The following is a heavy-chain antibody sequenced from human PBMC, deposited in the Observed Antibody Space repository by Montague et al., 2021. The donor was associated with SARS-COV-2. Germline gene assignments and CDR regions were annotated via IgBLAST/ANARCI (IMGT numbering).Heavy chain of an antibody. CDR3: ARLRDGVVPSPILGVGPYYSYYYTDV. Sequence: SETLSLTCAVHGTSFSGYYWNWIRQPPGKGLEWIGEINRGGSTKYSPSLKSRLTISADTSKNQFSLKLTSVAAADTAVYYCARLRDGVVPSPILGVGPYYSYYYTDVWGRGTTVTVSS. CDR2: INRGGST. J-gene: IGHJ6*03. V-gene: IGHV4-34*01. D-gene: IGHD3-10*01. CDR1: GTSFSGYY.